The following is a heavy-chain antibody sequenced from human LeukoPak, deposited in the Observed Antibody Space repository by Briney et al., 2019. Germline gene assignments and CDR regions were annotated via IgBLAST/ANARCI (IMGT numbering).Heavy chain of an antibody. CDR3: ASGGGITGTTGAFDI. D-gene: IGHD1-20*01. CDR2: INPSGGST. J-gene: IGHJ3*02. CDR1: GYTFTSYY. V-gene: IGHV1-46*01. Sequence: ASVKVSCKASGYTFTSYYMHWVRQAPGQGLEWMGIINPSGGSTSYAQKFQGRDTMTRDTSTSTVYMELSSLRSEDTAVYYCASGGGITGTTGAFDIWGQGTMVTVSS.